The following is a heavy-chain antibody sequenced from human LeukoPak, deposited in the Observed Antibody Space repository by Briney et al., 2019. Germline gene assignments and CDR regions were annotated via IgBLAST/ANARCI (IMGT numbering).Heavy chain of an antibody. Sequence: GGSLRLSCAASGFTVSSNYMSWVRQAPGKGLEWVSVFYSGGSRYYADSVKGRLTISRDNSKNTLYFQMNSLRAEDTAVYYCPKEGYRYGYAIDYWGQGTLVTVSS. CDR1: GFTVSSNY. CDR2: FYSGGSR. CDR3: PKEGYRYGYAIDY. D-gene: IGHD5-18*01. V-gene: IGHV3-53*01. J-gene: IGHJ4*02.